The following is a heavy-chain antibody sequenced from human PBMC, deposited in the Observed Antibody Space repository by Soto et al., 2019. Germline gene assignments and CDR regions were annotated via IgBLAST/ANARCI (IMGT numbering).Heavy chain of an antibody. CDR1: GFSFSNYA. V-gene: IGHV3-23*01. D-gene: IGHD6-19*01. CDR3: VREGSGWYSRGSFDF. Sequence: PAGSPRLVSAASGFSFSNYAMNGVRQDPGKGLEWVSVISGSGGSASYADSVQGRFTISRDNSNNTLYLQMNSLGAEDTAIYSCVREGSGWYSRGSFDFWGRGTMVTV. CDR2: ISGSGGSA. J-gene: IGHJ3*01.